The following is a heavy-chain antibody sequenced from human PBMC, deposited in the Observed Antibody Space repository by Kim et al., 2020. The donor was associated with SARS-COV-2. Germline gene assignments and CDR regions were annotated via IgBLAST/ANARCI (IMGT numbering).Heavy chain of an antibody. CDR3: ARVPREEYSYGYFYYGMDV. CDR2: IYYSGST. J-gene: IGHJ6*02. CDR1: GGSISTYY. Sequence: SETLSLTCTVSGGSISTYYWSWIRQPPGKGLEWIGYIYYSGSTNYNPSLKSRVTISVDTSKNQFSLKLSSVTAADTAVYYCARVPREEYSYGYFYYGMDVWGQGTTVTVSS. V-gene: IGHV4-59*01. D-gene: IGHD5-18*01.